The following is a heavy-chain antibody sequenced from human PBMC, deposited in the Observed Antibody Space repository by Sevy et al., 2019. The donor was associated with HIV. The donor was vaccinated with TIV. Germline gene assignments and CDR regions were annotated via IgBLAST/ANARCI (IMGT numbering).Heavy chain of an antibody. CDR1: GFTLNSYW. V-gene: IGHV3-7*01. J-gene: IGHJ4*02. CDR3: VRAIAADGSF. Sequence: GGSLRLSCVASGFTLNSYWMSWVRQAPGKGLEWVANIKQDGSVRHYVDSVKGRFTISRDNARNLVYLQMNSLRVEYTALYYCVRAIAADGSFWGQGTLVTVSS. CDR2: IKQDGSVR. D-gene: IGHD6-13*01.